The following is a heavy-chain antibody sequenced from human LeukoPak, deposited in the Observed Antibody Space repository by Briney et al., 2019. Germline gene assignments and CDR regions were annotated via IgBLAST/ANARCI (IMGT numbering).Heavy chain of an antibody. CDR2: IYYSGST. V-gene: IGHV4-31*03. J-gene: IGHJ4*02. CDR3: ARGFGGSSWYGLRGYFDY. Sequence: SQTLSLTCTVSGGSISSGGYYWSWIRQHPGKGLEWIGYIYYSGSTYYNPSLKSRVTISVDTSKNQFSLKLSSVTAADTAVYYCARGFGGSSWYGLRGYFDYWGQGTLVTVSS. D-gene: IGHD6-13*01. CDR1: GGSISSGGYY.